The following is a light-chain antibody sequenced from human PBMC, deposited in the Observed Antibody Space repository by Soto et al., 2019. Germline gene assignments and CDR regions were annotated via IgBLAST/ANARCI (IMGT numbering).Light chain of an antibody. CDR2: EVS. CDR1: SSDVGSYHR. Sequence: SALTQPPSVSGSPGQSVTLSCPGTSSDVGSYHRVSWYQQPPGTAPKLMISEVSSRPSGVPDRFSGSKSGNTASLTISGLQAEDEADYYCSSYTSSSTFVFGTGTKLTVL. V-gene: IGLV2-18*02. CDR3: SSYTSSSTFV. J-gene: IGLJ1*01.